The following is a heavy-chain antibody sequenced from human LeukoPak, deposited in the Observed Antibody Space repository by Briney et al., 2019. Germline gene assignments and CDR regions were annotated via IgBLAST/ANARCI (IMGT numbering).Heavy chain of an antibody. CDR2: IYSGGST. V-gene: IGHV3-66*01. Sequence: GGSLRLSCVASGFTFSSYEMNWVRQTPGKGLEWVSVIYSGGSTYYADSVKGRFTISRDNSKNTLYLQMNSLRGEDTAVYYCAGGPKKQLIWGRASNGFDPWGQGTLVTVSS. J-gene: IGHJ5*02. D-gene: IGHD6-13*01. CDR3: AGGPKKQLIWGRASNGFDP. CDR1: GFTFSSYE.